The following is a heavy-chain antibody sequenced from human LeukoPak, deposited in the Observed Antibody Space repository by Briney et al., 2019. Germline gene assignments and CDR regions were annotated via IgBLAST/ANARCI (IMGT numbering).Heavy chain of an antibody. CDR2: ISAYNGNT. CDR1: GYTFTSYG. V-gene: IGHV1-18*01. CDR3: ARAFTRHPLEWLHMDV. J-gene: IGHJ6*03. D-gene: IGHD3-3*01. Sequence: ASVKVSCKASGYTFTSYGISWVRQAPGQGLEWMGWISAYNGNTNYAQKLQGRVTMTTDTSTSTAYMELRSLRSEDTAVYYCARAFTRHPLEWLHMDVWGKGTTVTVSS.